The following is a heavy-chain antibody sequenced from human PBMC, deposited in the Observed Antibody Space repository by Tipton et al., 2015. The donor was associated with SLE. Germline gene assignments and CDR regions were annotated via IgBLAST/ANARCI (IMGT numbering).Heavy chain of an antibody. V-gene: IGHV4-59*01. Sequence: TLSLTCAVYGGSFSGYYWSWIRQPPGKGLEWIGYIYYSGSTNYNPSLKSRVTISVDTSKNQFSLKLSSVTAADTAVYYCARDGGYYDILTGYYSAFDIWGQGTMVTVSS. CDR1: GGSFSGYY. D-gene: IGHD3-9*01. J-gene: IGHJ3*02. CDR2: IYYSGST. CDR3: ARDGGYYDILTGYYSAFDI.